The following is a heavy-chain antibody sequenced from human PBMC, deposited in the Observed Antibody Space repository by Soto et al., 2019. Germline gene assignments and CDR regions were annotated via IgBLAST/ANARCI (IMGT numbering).Heavy chain of an antibody. CDR1: GFTFRSHT. V-gene: IGHV3-30*18. Sequence: MESGGGVVQPGRSLRLSCSVSGFTFRSHTMHWVRQAPGKGLEWVALISFDGSKMFYEDSVRGRFTISRDNSMDTLYLQMNRLRAEYTGTYYCAKDYYADEMGWGYFFDYWGQGTLVTVSS. J-gene: IGHJ4*02. CDR2: ISFDGSKM. CDR3: AKDYYADEMGWGYFFDY. D-gene: IGHD3-22*01.